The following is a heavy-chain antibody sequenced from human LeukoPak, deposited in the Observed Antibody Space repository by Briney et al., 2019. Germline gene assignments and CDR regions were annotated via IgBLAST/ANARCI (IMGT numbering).Heavy chain of an antibody. V-gene: IGHV4-39*01. CDR1: GGSISSSSYY. J-gene: IGHJ5*02. Sequence: SETLSLTCTVSGGSISSSSYYWGWIRQPPGKGLEWIGSIYYSGSTYYNPSLKSRVTISVDTSKNHFSLKLSSVTAADTAVYYCARHQTHSSSWYLDWFDPWGQGTLVTVTS. CDR2: IYYSGST. CDR3: ARHQTHSSSWYLDWFDP. D-gene: IGHD6-13*01.